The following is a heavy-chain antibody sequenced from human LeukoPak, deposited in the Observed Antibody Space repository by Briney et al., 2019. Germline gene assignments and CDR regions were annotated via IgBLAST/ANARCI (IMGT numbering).Heavy chain of an antibody. CDR2: IKQDGSEK. V-gene: IGHV3-7*01. Sequence: PGGSLRLSCAASGFTFSSYWMSWVRQAPGKGLEWVANIKQDGSEKYYVDSVKGRFTISRDNAKNSLYLQMNSLRAEDTAVYYCARLSGSGSYYKDYVWGSYRYKHFDYWGQGTLVTVSS. D-gene: IGHD3-16*02. CDR1: GFTFSSYW. J-gene: IGHJ4*02. CDR3: ARLSGSGSYYKDYVWGSYRYKHFDY.